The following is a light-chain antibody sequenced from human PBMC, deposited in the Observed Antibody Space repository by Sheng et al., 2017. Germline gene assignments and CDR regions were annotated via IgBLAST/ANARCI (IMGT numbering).Light chain of an antibody. J-gene: IGKJ3*01. V-gene: IGKV1-5*03. CDR2: KAS. CDR3: QQYKSYSIT. Sequence: DIQMTQSPSTLSASVGDRVTITCRASQSISSWLAWYQQKPGKAPNLLIYKASSLESGVPSRFSGSGSGTEFTLTISSLQPDDFATYYCQQYKSYSITFGPGTESRISN. CDR1: QSISSW.